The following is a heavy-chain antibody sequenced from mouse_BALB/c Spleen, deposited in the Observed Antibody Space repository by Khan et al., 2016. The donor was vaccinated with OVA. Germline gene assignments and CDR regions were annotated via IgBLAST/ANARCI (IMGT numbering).Heavy chain of an antibody. J-gene: IGHJ4*01. V-gene: IGHV2-6-5*01. Sequence: VQLQESGPGLVAPSQNLSITCTVSGFSLSDYGVSWIRQPPGKGLEWLGVIWGGGSTYYNSALKSRLSLSKDNSKSQVFLKISSLQIDDTAMFYCAKGVWSYYYTLDYWGQGTSVTVSS. CDR2: IWGGGST. CDR1: GFSLSDYG. CDR3: AKGVWSYYYTLDY.